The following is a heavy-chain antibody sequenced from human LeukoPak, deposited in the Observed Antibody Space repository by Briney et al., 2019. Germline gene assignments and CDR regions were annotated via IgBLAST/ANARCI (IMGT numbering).Heavy chain of an antibody. CDR1: GGSFSGYY. Sequence: SETLSLTCAVYGGSFSGYYWSWIRQPPGKGLEWIGYIYYSGSTNYNPSLKSRVTISVDTSKNQFSLKLSSVTAADTAVYYCARGRRLYYDSSGYSNWFDPWGQGTLVTVSS. V-gene: IGHV4-59*01. CDR2: IYYSGST. D-gene: IGHD3-22*01. CDR3: ARGRRLYYDSSGYSNWFDP. J-gene: IGHJ5*02.